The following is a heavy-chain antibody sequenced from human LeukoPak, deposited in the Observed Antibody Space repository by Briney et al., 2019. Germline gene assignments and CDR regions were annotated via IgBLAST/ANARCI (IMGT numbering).Heavy chain of an antibody. Sequence: PSETLSLTCTVSGGSISSYYWSWIRQPPGKGLEWIGYIYYSGSTNYNPSLKSRVTISVDTSKNQFSLKLSSVTAADTAVYYCARDQYSSGDAGVFDIWGQGTMVTVSS. D-gene: IGHD6-19*01. CDR2: IYYSGST. V-gene: IGHV4-59*01. CDR1: GGSISSYY. J-gene: IGHJ3*02. CDR3: ARDQYSSGDAGVFDI.